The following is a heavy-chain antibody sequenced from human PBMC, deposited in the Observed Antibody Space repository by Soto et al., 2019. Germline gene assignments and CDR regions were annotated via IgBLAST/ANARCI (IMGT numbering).Heavy chain of an antibody. V-gene: IGHV1-69*06. CDR2: IIPIFGTA. D-gene: IGHD3-22*01. J-gene: IGHJ4*02. Sequence: SVKVSFKASGGTFSSYAISWVRQAPGQGLEWMGGIIPIFGTANYAQKFQGRVTITADKSTSTAYMELSSLRSEDTAVYYCARDLGYYYDSSGYGYWGQGTLVTVSS. CDR1: GGTFSSYA. CDR3: ARDLGYYYDSSGYGY.